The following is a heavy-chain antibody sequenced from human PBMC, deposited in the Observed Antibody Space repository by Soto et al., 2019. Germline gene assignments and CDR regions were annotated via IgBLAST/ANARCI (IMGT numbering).Heavy chain of an antibody. CDR1: GFTFSSYA. Sequence: EVQLLESGGGLVQPGGSLRLSCAASGFTFSSYAMSWVRQAPGKGLEWVSAISGSGGSTYYADSVKGRFTISRDNSKNPLNLQMNSLRAEDTAVYYCAKGPQGYGDYVDYWGQGTLVTVSS. CDR3: AKGPQGYGDYVDY. V-gene: IGHV3-23*01. J-gene: IGHJ4*02. CDR2: ISGSGGST. D-gene: IGHD4-17*01.